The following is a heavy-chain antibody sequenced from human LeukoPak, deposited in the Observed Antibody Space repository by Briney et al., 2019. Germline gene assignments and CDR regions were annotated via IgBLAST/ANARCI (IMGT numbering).Heavy chain of an antibody. J-gene: IGHJ4*02. CDR2: INPKSGDT. D-gene: IGHD5-18*01. CDR3: ARFGWLEPIDY. Sequence: ASVKVSCKASGYTLTGYYMHWVRQAPGQGLEWMGWINPKSGDTNYAQKFQGRVTMTRDTSTSTVYMELGRLKSDDTAMYYCARFGWLEPIDYWGQGTLVTVSS. CDR1: GYTLTGYY. V-gene: IGHV1-2*02.